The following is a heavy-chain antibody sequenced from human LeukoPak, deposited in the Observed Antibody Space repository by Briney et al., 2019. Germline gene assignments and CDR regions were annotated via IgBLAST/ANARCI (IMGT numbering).Heavy chain of an antibody. J-gene: IGHJ6*03. Sequence: ASVKVSCKASGYTFTGYYIHWVRQAPGQGLEWMGWMNPKSGGTKYAQKFQGRVTMTRDTSITTAYMDLSRLTSDDTAVYYCARGLIAAAGTGIYYYYYMDVWGKGTTVTISS. CDR2: MNPKSGGT. V-gene: IGHV1-2*02. D-gene: IGHD6-13*01. CDR3: ARGLIAAAGTGIYYYYYMDV. CDR1: GYTFTGYY.